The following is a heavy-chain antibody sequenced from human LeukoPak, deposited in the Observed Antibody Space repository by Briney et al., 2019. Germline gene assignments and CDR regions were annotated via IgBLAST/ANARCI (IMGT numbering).Heavy chain of an antibody. CDR3: ARVRGYSYGYDP. D-gene: IGHD5-18*01. Sequence: PSETLSLTCTVSGGSISSYYWSWIRQPPGKGLEWIGYIYYSGSTNYNPSLKSRVTISVDTSKNQFSLKLSSVTAADTAVYYCARVRGYSYGYDPWGQGTLVTVSS. J-gene: IGHJ5*02. CDR1: GGSISSYY. CDR2: IYYSGST. V-gene: IGHV4-59*01.